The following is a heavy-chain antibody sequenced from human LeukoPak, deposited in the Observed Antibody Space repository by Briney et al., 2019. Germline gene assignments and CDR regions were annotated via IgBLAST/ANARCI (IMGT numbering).Heavy chain of an antibody. CDR1: GGSISSYY. J-gene: IGHJ4*02. Sequence: SETLSLTCTVSGGSISSYYWSWIRQPPGKGLEWIGYIYYSGSTNYNPSLKSRVTISVDTSKIQFSLKLSSVTAADTAVYYCATNPQGSFDYWGQGTLVTVSS. CDR3: ATNPQGSFDY. V-gene: IGHV4-59*12. CDR2: IYYSGST.